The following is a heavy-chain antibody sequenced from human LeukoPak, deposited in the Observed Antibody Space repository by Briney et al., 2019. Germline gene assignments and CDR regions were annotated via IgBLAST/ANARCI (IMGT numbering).Heavy chain of an antibody. Sequence: KPSETLSLTCTVSGGSISSYYWSWIRQPPGKGLEWIGYIYYSGSTNYNPSLKSRVTISVDTSKNQFSLKLSSVTAADTAVYYCARTQGYDFWSGYDDAFDIWGQGTMVTVSP. CDR1: GGSISSYY. CDR3: ARTQGYDFWSGYDDAFDI. D-gene: IGHD3-3*01. CDR2: IYYSGST. J-gene: IGHJ3*02. V-gene: IGHV4-59*01.